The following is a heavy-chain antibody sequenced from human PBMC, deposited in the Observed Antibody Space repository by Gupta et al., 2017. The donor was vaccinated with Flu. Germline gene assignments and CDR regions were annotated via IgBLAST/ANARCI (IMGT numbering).Heavy chain of an antibody. CDR2: IIHILGTA. J-gene: IGHJ3*02. CDR3: ARANNGTTVTTPIARWVNAFDI. CDR1: GGTFRSYA. Sequence: QVQLVQSGAEVKKPGSSMKVSCKASGGTFRSYAISWVRQAPGQGLESMGGIIHILGTANYAQKFQGRGTITADESTSTAYMELSSLRSEDTAVYYCARANNGTTVTTPIARWVNAFDIWGQGTMVTVSS. V-gene: IGHV1-69*01. D-gene: IGHD4-11*01.